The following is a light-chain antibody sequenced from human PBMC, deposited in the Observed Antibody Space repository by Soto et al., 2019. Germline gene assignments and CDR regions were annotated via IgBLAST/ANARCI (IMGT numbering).Light chain of an antibody. V-gene: IGKV3-20*01. CDR2: GAS. Sequence: IGLTHSPNTLSLTTPDIATPSFRASQSIRTFLAWYQHRPGQAPRLLIYGASSRATGIPDRFSGSGSGTDFTLTISRLGPEDLAVYYCHQYCRSRRLGQGTKVEFK. CDR1: QSIRTF. J-gene: IGKJ1*01. CDR3: HQYCRSRR.